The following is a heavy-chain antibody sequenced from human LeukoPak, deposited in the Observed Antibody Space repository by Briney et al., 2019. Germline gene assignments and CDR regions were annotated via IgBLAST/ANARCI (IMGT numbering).Heavy chain of an antibody. CDR2: INPSSGGT. CDR3: AGQKDPRPIDY. CDR1: GYTFTGYY. V-gene: IGHV1-2*02. Sequence: AASVKVSCKASGYTFTGYYMHWVRQAPGQGLEWMGWINPSSGGTNYAQKFQGRVTMTRDTSISTAYMELSELRSDDTAVYYCAGQKDPRPIDYWGQGTLITVSS. J-gene: IGHJ4*02.